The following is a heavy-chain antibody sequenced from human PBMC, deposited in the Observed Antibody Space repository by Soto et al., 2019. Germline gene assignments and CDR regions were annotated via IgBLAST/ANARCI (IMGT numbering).Heavy chain of an antibody. CDR3: ARVVPAAPDY. V-gene: IGHV3-21*01. CDR1: GFTFRSYS. CDR2: ISRSSSYI. D-gene: IGHD2-2*01. Sequence: VGSLRLSCAASGFTFRSYSMHWVRQAPGKGLEWVSSISRSSSYIYYADSVKGRFTISRGTAKNSLCLQMNSLRAEATAVYYCARVVPAAPDYWGQGTLVTSPQ. J-gene: IGHJ4*02.